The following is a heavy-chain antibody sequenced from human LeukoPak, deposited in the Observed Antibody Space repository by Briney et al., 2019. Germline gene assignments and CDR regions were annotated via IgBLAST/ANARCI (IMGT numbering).Heavy chain of an antibody. D-gene: IGHD3-10*01. J-gene: IGHJ5*02. CDR3: ARELLSGGFDP. V-gene: IGHV4-39*07. Sequence: SETLSLTCTVSGGSISSSSYYWGWIRQPPGKGLEWIGSIYYSGSTYYNPSLKSRVTISVDTSKNQFSLKLSSVTAADTAVYYCARELLSGGFDPWGQGTLVTVSS. CDR1: GGSISSSSYY. CDR2: IYYSGST.